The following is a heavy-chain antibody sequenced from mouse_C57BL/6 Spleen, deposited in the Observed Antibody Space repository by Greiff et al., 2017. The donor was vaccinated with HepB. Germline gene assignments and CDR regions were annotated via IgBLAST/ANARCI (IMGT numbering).Heavy chain of an antibody. V-gene: IGHV1-47*01. J-gene: IGHJ3*01. CDR2: FHPYNDDT. CDR1: GYTFTTYP. D-gene: IGHD1-1*02. CDR3: ARKGHTGGTGFAY. Sequence: VQVVESGAELVKPGASVKMSCKASGYTFTTYPIEWMKQNHGKSLEWIGNFHPYNDDTKYNEKFKGKATLTVEKSSSTVYLELSRLTSDDSAVYYCARKGHTGGTGFAYWGQGTLVTVSA.